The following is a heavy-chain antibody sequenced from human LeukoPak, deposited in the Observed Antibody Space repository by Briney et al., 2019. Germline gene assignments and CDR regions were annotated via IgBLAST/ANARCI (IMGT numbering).Heavy chain of an antibody. CDR1: GGSFSGYY. Sequence: SETLSLTCAVYGGSFSGYYWSWIRQPPGTGLEWIGEINHSGSTNYNPSLKSRVTISVDTSKNQFSLKLSSVTAADTAVYYCAREEGNGSGSYFYYYYMDVWGKGTTVTVSS. D-gene: IGHD3-10*01. J-gene: IGHJ6*03. CDR2: INHSGST. V-gene: IGHV4-34*01. CDR3: AREEGNGSGSYFYYYYMDV.